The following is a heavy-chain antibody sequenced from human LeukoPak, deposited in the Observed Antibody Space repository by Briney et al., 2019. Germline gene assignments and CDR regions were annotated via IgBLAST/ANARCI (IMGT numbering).Heavy chain of an antibody. D-gene: IGHD1-20*01. CDR1: GGTFSSYA. CDR3: AQTRYNWNNWFDP. J-gene: IGHJ5*02. CDR2: ISAYNGNT. Sequence: ASVKVSCKASGGTFSSYAISWVRQAPGQGLEWMGWISAYNGNTNYAQKLQGRVTMTTDTSTSTAYMELRSLRSDDTAVYYCAQTRYNWNNWFDPWGQGTLVTVSS. V-gene: IGHV1-18*01.